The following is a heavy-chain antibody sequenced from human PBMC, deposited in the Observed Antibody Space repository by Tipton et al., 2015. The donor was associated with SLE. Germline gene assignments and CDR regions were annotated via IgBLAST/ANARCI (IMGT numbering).Heavy chain of an antibody. CDR1: GFTFSTYR. CDR2: IKADGSEK. J-gene: IGHJ4*02. D-gene: IGHD5-18*01. V-gene: IGHV3-7*03. CDR3: AKDMFVDTAMGFDY. Sequence: SLRLSCTASGFTFSTYRMTWLRQAPGKGLEWVATIKADGSEKYYVESVEGRFTVSRDNAKMYLQMNSLRTEDTALYYCAKDMFVDTAMGFDYWGQGTLVTVSS.